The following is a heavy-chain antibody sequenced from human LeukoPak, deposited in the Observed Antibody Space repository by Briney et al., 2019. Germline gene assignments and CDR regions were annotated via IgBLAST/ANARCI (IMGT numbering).Heavy chain of an antibody. CDR2: INPNTGDT. CDR1: GYTFTAYY. J-gene: IGHJ3*02. V-gene: IGHV1-2*02. D-gene: IGHD3-10*01. Sequence: ASVKVSCKASGYTFTAYYVHWVRQAPGQGLEWIGWINPNTGDTNYAPKFQGRVTMTRDTSISTAYMELSRLRSDDTAVYYCARGRRLLWFGEGAFDIWGQGTMVTVSS. CDR3: ARGRRLLWFGEGAFDI.